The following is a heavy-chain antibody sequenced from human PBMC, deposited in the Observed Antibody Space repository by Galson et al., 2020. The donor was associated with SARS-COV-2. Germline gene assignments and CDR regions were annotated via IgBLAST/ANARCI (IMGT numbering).Heavy chain of an antibody. J-gene: IGHJ4*02. CDR2: IYHSGST. D-gene: IGHD1-1*01. CDR3: ARASSGRPNDY. V-gene: IGHV4-38-2*02. Sequence: SETLSLTCTVSGYSISSGYYWGWIRQPPGKGLEWIGSIYHSGSTYYNPSLKSRVTISVDTSKNQFSLKLSSVTAADTAVYYCARASSGRPNDYWGQGTLVTVSS. CDR1: GYSISSGYY.